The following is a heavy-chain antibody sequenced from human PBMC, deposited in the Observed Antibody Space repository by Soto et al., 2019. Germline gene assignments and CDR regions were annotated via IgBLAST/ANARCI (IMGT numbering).Heavy chain of an antibody. D-gene: IGHD3-10*01. CDR2: ISYDGSNK. J-gene: IGHJ5*02. CDR1: GFTFSSYA. CDR3: ARERVLVVRGVIIGVWFDP. V-gene: IGHV3-30-3*01. Sequence: GGSLRLSCAASGFTFSSYAMHWVRQAPGKGLEWVAVISYDGSNKYYADSVKGRFTISRDNSKNTLYLQMNSLRAEDTAVYYCARERVLVVRGVIIGVWFDPWGQGTLVTVSS.